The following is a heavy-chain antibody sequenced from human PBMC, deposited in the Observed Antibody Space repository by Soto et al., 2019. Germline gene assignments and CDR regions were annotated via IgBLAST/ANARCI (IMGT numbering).Heavy chain of an antibody. V-gene: IGHV1-69*13. J-gene: IGHJ6*02. CDR1: GGTFSSYA. CDR3: AGEDYGSSTSCRHYYYYGMDV. D-gene: IGHD2-2*01. Sequence: ASVKVSCKASGGTFSSYAISWVRQAPGQGLEWMGGIIPIFGTANYAQKFQGRVTITADESTSTAYMELSSLRSEDTAVYYCAGEDYGSSTSCRHYYYYGMDVWGQGTTVTVSS. CDR2: IIPIFGTA.